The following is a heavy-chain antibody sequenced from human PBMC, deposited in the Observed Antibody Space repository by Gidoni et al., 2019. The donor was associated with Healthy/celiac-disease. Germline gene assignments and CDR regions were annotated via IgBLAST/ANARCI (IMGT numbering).Heavy chain of an antibody. J-gene: IGHJ4*02. Sequence: QVQLVESGGGVVQPGRSLRLSCAASGFTFSSYTMHWVRQAPGKGLEWVAVISYDRSNKYYADSVKGRFTISRDNSKNTLYLQMNSLRAEDTAVYYCARGPSGIAVAGSPSGYWGQGTLVTVSS. CDR1: GFTFSSYT. V-gene: IGHV3-30-3*01. D-gene: IGHD6-19*01. CDR2: ISYDRSNK. CDR3: ARGPSGIAVAGSPSGY.